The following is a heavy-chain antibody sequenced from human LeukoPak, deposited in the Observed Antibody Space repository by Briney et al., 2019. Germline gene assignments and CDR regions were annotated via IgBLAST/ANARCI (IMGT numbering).Heavy chain of an antibody. J-gene: IGHJ4*02. CDR1: GGSISNFY. Sequence: PSETLSLTCTVSGGSISNFYWSWIRQPPGKGLEWIGCIYYSGSTNYNPSLKSRVTISVDTSKNQFSLKLSSVTAADTAVYYCARSAYYGSGSGQSYFDYWGQGTLVTISS. V-gene: IGHV4-59*12. CDR3: ARSAYYGSGSGQSYFDY. D-gene: IGHD3-10*01. CDR2: IYYSGST.